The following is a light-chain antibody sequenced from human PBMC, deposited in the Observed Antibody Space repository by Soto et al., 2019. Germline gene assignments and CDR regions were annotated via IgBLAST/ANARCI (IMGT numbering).Light chain of an antibody. V-gene: IGKV3-15*01. J-gene: IGKJ3*01. CDR2: GAS. Sequence: EIVMTQSPATLSVSPGERATLSCRASQSVSSNLAWYQQKPGQAPRLLIYGASTRATGIPARFSGSGSGKEFTFTISSLQSEDFAVYYCQQYNNWPPFTFGPGTKVDIK. CDR1: QSVSSN. CDR3: QQYNNWPPFT.